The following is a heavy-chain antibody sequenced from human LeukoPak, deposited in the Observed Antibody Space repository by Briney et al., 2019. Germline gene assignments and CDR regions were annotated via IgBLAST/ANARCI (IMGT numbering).Heavy chain of an antibody. CDR1: GGSISNYY. CDR2: IYYSGRT. V-gene: IGHV4-59*08. CDR3: ARLIPNSAWLSDY. D-gene: IGHD6-19*01. J-gene: IGHJ4*02. Sequence: KPSETLSLTCTVSGGSISNYYWNWIRQPPGKGLEWIGNIYYSGRTNYNPSLKSRVTISVDTSKNQFSLKLTSVTAADTAVYYCARLIPNSAWLSDYWGRGTLVTVSS.